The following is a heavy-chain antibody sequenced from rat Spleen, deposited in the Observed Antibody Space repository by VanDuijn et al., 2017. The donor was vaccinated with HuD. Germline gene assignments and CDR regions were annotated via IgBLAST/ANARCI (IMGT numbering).Heavy chain of an antibody. J-gene: IGHJ3*01. Sequence: EVQLVESGGGLVQPGRSLKLSCAASGFTFRNYGMHWIRQAPAKGLEWVASISTGGGNTYYRDSVKGRFTISRDNAKNTLYLKIDSLRSEDTATYYCARGGYNYGWFAYWGQGTLVTVSS. CDR3: ARGGYNYGWFAY. V-gene: IGHV5-19*01. CDR2: ISTGGGNT. CDR1: GFTFRNYG. D-gene: IGHD1-9*01.